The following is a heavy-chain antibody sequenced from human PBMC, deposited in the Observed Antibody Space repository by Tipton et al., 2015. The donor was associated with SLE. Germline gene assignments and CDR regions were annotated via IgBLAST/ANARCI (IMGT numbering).Heavy chain of an antibody. CDR3: ARHHGIAVAGDAFDI. CDR1: GGSISSSSYY. D-gene: IGHD6-19*01. CDR2: IYYSGST. J-gene: IGHJ3*02. Sequence: TLSLTCTVSGGSISSSSYYWGWIRQPPGKGLEWIGSIYYSGSTYYNPSLKSRVTISVDTTKNQFSLKLSSVTAADTAVYYCARHHGIAVAGDAFDIWGQRPMVAVSS. V-gene: IGHV4-39*07.